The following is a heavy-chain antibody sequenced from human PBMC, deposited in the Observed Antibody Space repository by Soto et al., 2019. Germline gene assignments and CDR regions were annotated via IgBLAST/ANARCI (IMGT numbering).Heavy chain of an antibody. V-gene: IGHV1-24*01. CDR1: GYTLTELS. J-gene: IGHJ4*02. Sequence: VASAKVSCKVSGYTLTELSMHWVRQAPGKGLEWMGGFDPEDGETIYAQKFQGRVTMTEDTSTDTAYMELSSLRSEDTAVYYCATDDPRYCSGGSCYHGYWGQGTLVTVSS. CDR3: ATDDPRYCSGGSCYHGY. D-gene: IGHD2-15*01. CDR2: FDPEDGET.